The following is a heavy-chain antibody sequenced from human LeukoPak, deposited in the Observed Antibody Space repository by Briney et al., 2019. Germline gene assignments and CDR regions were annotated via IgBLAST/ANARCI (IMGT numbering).Heavy chain of an antibody. D-gene: IGHD5-24*01. V-gene: IGHV3-43*01. CDR1: GFTFDDYT. CDR2: ISWDGSST. J-gene: IGHJ4*02. CDR3: AKDGNRDGYNGEFDY. Sequence: GGSLRLSCAASGFTFDDYTMHWVRQAPGKGLEWVSLISWDGSSTYYADSVKGRFTISRDNSKNSLYLQMNSLRTEDTALYYCAKDGNRDGYNGEFDYWGQGTLVTVSS.